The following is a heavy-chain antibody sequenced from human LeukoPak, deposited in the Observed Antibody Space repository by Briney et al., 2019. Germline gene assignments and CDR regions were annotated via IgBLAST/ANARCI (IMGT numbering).Heavy chain of an antibody. CDR2: IYTSGST. V-gene: IGHV4-4*07. CDR1: GGSISSYY. D-gene: IGHD4-17*01. CDR3: ARLKATVSIHAYFDY. J-gene: IGHJ4*02. Sequence: SETLSLTCTVSGGSISSYYWSWIRQPAGKGLEWIGRIYTSGSTNYNPSLKSRVTISSDTSKNQFSLELSSVTAADTAVYYCARLKATVSIHAYFDYWGQGTLVTVSS.